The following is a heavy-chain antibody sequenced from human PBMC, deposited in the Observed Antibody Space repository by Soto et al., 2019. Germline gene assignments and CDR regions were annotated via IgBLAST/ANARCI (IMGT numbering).Heavy chain of an antibody. CDR2: IKQDGSEK. Sequence: VQLVESGGGLVKPGGSLRLSCAASGFTFSSYWMSWVRQAPGKGLEWVANIKQDGSEKYYVDSVKGRFTISRDNAKNSLYLQMNSLRAEDTAVYYCARGIAARPIWFDPWGQGTLVTVSS. V-gene: IGHV3-7*03. CDR3: ARGIAARPIWFDP. CDR1: GFTFSSYW. D-gene: IGHD6-6*01. J-gene: IGHJ5*02.